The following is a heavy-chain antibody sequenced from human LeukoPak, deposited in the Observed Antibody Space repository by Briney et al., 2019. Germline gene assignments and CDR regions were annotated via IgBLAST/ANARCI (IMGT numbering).Heavy chain of an antibody. Sequence: PSETLSLTCTVSGGPISSYYWSWIRQPPGKGLEWIGYIYYSGTTDYNPSLKSRVTISVDTSNNQFSLKVSSVTAADTAVYYCARSSGTYRSFDYWGQGTLVTASS. CDR3: ARSSGTYRSFDY. V-gene: IGHV4-59*01. CDR2: IYYSGTT. D-gene: IGHD1-26*01. J-gene: IGHJ4*02. CDR1: GGPISSYY.